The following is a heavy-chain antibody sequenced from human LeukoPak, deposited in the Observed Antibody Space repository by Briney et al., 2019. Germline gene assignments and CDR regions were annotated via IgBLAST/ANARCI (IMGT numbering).Heavy chain of an antibody. CDR1: GGSISSSSYS. V-gene: IGHV4-39*01. Sequence: SETLSLTCTVSGGSISSSSYSWGWIRQPPGKGLEWIGSIYYSGSTYYNPSLKSRVTISVDTSKNQFSLKLSSVTAADTAVYYCARRPKRITIFGMGSRGYWGQGTLVTVSS. J-gene: IGHJ4*02. CDR3: ARRPKRITIFGMGSRGY. CDR2: IYYSGST. D-gene: IGHD3-3*01.